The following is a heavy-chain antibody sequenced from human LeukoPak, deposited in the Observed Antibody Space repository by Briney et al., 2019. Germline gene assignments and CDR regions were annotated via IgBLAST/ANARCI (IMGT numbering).Heavy chain of an antibody. D-gene: IGHD3-10*01. CDR3: ARDRVIAPSRENAFDI. V-gene: IGHV1-69*13. CDR2: IIPIFGTA. Sequence: SVKVSCKASGGTFSSYAISWVRQAPGQGLEWMGGIIPIFGTANYAQKFQGGVTITADESTSTAYMELSSLRSEDTAVYYCARDRVIAPSRENAFDIWGQGTMVTVSS. CDR1: GGTFSSYA. J-gene: IGHJ3*02.